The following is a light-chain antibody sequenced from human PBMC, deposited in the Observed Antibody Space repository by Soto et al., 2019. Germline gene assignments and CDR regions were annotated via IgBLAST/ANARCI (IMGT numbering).Light chain of an antibody. V-gene: IGKV3-15*01. CDR1: QSVSTN. CDR2: GAS. CDR3: QQYDNWPPYT. J-gene: IGKJ2*01. Sequence: EIGVTQSPATLSVSPEEGATLSCRASQSVSTNLAWYQQKPGQAPRLLIYGASTRATGIPARFSGSGSGTEFTLTISSLQSEDFAVYYCQQYDNWPPYTFGQGTKLEIK.